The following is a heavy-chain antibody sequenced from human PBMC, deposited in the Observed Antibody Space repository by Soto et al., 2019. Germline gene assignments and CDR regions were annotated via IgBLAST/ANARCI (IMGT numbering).Heavy chain of an antibody. Sequence: PGGSLRLSCAASGFTFSDYYMTLVRQAPGKGLEWVSVIYSGGSTYYADSVKGRFTISRDNPKNTVSLQMDSLRAEDTAMYYCAREGGYSYGNFDYWGQGTLVTVSS. J-gene: IGHJ4*02. D-gene: IGHD5-18*01. CDR1: GFTFSDYY. V-gene: IGHV3-66*01. CDR2: IYSGGST. CDR3: AREGGYSYGNFDY.